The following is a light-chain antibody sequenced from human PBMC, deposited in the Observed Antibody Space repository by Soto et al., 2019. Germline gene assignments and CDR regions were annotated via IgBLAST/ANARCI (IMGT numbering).Light chain of an antibody. J-gene: IGKJ5*01. CDR3: MQGRQFPAT. CDR2: WGS. V-gene: IGKV2-28*01. Sequence: DIVMTQSPLSLPVTPGEPASISCRSSQSLLYTTGNNHLDWYLQKPGQPPQLLIDWGSNLASGVPDRFSGSGSGTEFTLKISRVEADDVGVYYCMQGRQFPATFGQGTRLDIK. CDR1: QSLLYTTGNNH.